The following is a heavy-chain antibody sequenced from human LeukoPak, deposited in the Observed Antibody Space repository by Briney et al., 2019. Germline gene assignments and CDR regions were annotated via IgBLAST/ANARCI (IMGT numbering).Heavy chain of an antibody. CDR2: ISGSSSIV. Sequence: PGGSLRLSCAASGFTFSSFSMNWVRQAPGKGLEWLSYISGSSSIVYYGASVKGRFTISRDNAKNSLYLQMNSLRDEDTAVYYCARDPSVAATGWGRWFDHWGLGTLGTASS. D-gene: IGHD6-13*01. CDR3: ARDPSVAATGWGRWFDH. J-gene: IGHJ5*02. CDR1: GFTFSSFS. V-gene: IGHV3-48*02.